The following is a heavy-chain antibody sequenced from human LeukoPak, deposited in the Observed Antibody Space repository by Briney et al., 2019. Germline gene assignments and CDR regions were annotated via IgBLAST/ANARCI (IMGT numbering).Heavy chain of an antibody. Sequence: PGGSLRLSCAASGFTFSSYSMNWVRQAPGKGLEWVSSISSSSSYIYYADSVKSRFTISRDNAKNSLYLQMNSPRAEDTAVYYCASLRLPGYYDNSCEGDYWGQGNLVTVSS. J-gene: IGHJ4*02. CDR2: ISSSSSYI. CDR3: ASLRLPGYYDNSCEGDY. D-gene: IGHD3-22*01. CDR1: GFTFSSYS. V-gene: IGHV3-21*01.